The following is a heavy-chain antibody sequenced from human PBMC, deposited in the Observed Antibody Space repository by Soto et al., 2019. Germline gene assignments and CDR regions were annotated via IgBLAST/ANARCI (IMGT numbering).Heavy chain of an antibody. Sequence: GGSLRLSCAASGFTFSSYGMHWVRQAPGKGLEWVAVIWYDGSNKYYADSVKGRFTISRDNSKNTLYLQMNSLRAEDTAVYYCARGIIAARLTYYDIPEASNVSGYYMDVWGKGTTVTVSS. CDR3: ARGIIAARLTYYDIPEASNVSGYYMDV. CDR2: IWYDGSNK. D-gene: IGHD3-9*01. J-gene: IGHJ6*03. V-gene: IGHV3-33*01. CDR1: GFTFSSYG.